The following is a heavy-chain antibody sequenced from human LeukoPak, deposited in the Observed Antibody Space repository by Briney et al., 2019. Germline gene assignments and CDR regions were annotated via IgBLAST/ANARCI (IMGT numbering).Heavy chain of an antibody. D-gene: IGHD3-10*01. V-gene: IGHV4-39*01. CDR3: ARHRGDSPWFDP. CDR1: GGSISSYY. J-gene: IGHJ5*02. CDR2: IYYSGST. Sequence: SETLSLTCTVSGGSISSYYWGWIRQPPGKGLEWIGSIYYSGSTYYNPSLKSRVTISVDTSKNQFSLKLSSVTAADTAVYYCARHRGDSPWFDPWGQGTLVTVSS.